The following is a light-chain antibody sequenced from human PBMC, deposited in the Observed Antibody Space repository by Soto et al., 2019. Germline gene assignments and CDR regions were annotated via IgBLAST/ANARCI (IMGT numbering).Light chain of an antibody. J-gene: IGKJ1*01. CDR1: QGISSN. CDR3: QHVNNYPRT. V-gene: IGKV1-9*01. Sequence: EIVFNQSPSFLSASLEERVTMTCRASQGISSNLAWYQQKPGKPPKLLIYAESTLQSGVPSRFSGSGSGTRGTLTISSLQPEDFTTYYCQHVNNYPRTFGRGTNVDIK. CDR2: AES.